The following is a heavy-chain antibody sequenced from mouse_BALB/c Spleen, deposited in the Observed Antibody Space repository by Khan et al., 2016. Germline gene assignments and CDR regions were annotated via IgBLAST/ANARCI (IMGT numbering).Heavy chain of an antibody. CDR3: AISTIAMDF. CDR2: ISYDGSN. J-gene: IGHJ4*01. Sequence: QLEESGPGLVKPSQSLSLTCSVTGYSITSGYYWNWIRQFPGNKLEWMGYISYDGSNNYNPSLKNRISITRDTPTNQFFLKLNSVSTDDTATYYCAISTIAMDFWGQGTSVTVSS. V-gene: IGHV3-6*02. CDR1: GYSITSGYY. D-gene: IGHD1-1*01.